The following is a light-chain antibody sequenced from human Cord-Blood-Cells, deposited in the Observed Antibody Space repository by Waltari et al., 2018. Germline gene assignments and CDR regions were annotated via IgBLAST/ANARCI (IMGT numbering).Light chain of an antibody. CDR3: CSYAGSSTFHVV. V-gene: IGLV2-23*03. CDR1: SSDVGSYNL. J-gene: IGLJ2*01. CDR2: EGS. Sequence: QSALTQPASVSGSPGQSITISCTGTSSDVGSYNLVSWYQQHPGKAPKLMIYEGSKRPAGVSNRFSGAKSGNTACLTISGLQAEDEADYYCCSYAGSSTFHVVFGGGTKLTVL.